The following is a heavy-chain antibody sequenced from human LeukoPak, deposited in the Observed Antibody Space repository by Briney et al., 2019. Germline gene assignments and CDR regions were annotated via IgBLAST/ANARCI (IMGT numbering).Heavy chain of an antibody. J-gene: IGHJ6*02. CDR1: GYTFTSYD. CDR2: MNPNSGNT. Sequence: ASVKVSCKASGYTFTSYDINWVRQAPGQGLEWMGWMNPNSGNTAYAQKFQGRATMTRNTSISTAYMELSSLRSEDTAVYYCARLGDSSGYYGMDVWGQGTTVTVSS. D-gene: IGHD3-22*01. CDR3: ARLGDSSGYYGMDV. V-gene: IGHV1-8*01.